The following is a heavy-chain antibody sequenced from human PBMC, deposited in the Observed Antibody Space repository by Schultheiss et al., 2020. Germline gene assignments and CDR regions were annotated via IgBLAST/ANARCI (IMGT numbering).Heavy chain of an antibody. CDR3: ARVWAYYGSGRGAFDI. Sequence: GESLKISCAAAGFTFSTYSMNWVRQVPGKGLEWVAVISYDGSNKYYADSVKGRFTISRDNSKNSLYLQMNSLRDEDTAVYYCARVWAYYGSGRGAFDIWGQGTMVTVSS. V-gene: IGHV3-30*03. D-gene: IGHD3-10*01. CDR2: ISYDGSNK. CDR1: GFTFSTYS. J-gene: IGHJ3*02.